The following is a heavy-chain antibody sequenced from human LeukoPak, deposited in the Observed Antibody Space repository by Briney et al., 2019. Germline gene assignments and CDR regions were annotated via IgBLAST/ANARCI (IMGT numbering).Heavy chain of an antibody. Sequence: GRSLRLSCAASGFTFSSYAMHWVRQAPGKGLEWVAVISYDGSNKYYADSVKGRFTISRDNPKSTLYLQMNSLRAEDTAVYYCARAQYSSSSYFDYWGQGTLVTVSS. CDR3: ARAQYSSSSYFDY. CDR2: ISYDGSNK. J-gene: IGHJ4*02. V-gene: IGHV3-30*01. CDR1: GFTFSSYA. D-gene: IGHD6-6*01.